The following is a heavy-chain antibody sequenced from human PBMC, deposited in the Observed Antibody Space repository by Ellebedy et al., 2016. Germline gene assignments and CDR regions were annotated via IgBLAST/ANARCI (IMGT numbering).Heavy chain of an antibody. CDR1: GYTFTDYY. V-gene: IGHV1-2*04. CDR2: INPNSGGT. Sequence: ASVKVSCKASGYTFTDYYIHWVRQATGQGLEWMGWINPNSGGTNYAQKFQGWVTMTRDTSISTAYMERSRLRSDDTAVYYCARDGAVTTVFDYWGQGTLVTVSS. J-gene: IGHJ4*02. D-gene: IGHD4-17*01. CDR3: ARDGAVTTVFDY.